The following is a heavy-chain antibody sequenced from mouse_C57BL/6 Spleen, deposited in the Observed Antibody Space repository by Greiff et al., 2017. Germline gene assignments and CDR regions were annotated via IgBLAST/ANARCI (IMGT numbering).Heavy chain of an antibody. D-gene: IGHD1-1*01. CDR1: GFTFSDYG. CDR2: ISSGSSTI. V-gene: IGHV5-17*01. J-gene: IGHJ3*01. CDR3: ARHDYGSSPFAY. Sequence: VQLTESGGGLVKPGGSLKLSCAASGFTFSDYGMHWVRQAPEKGLEWVAYISSGSSTIYYADTVKGRFTISRDNAKNTLFLQMTSLRSEDTAMYYCARHDYGSSPFAYWGQGTLVTVSA.